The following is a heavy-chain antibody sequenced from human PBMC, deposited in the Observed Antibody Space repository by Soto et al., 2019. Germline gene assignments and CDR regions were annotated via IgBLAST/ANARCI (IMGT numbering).Heavy chain of an antibody. Sequence: SVKVSCKASGGTFSSYAISWVRQAPGQGLEWMGGIIPIFGTANYAQKFQGRVTITADESTSTAYMELSSLRSEDTAVYYCARAVYQRNWFDPWGQGTLVTVSS. CDR2: IIPIFGTA. D-gene: IGHD2-2*01. J-gene: IGHJ5*02. CDR3: ARAVYQRNWFDP. V-gene: IGHV1-69*13. CDR1: GGTFSSYA.